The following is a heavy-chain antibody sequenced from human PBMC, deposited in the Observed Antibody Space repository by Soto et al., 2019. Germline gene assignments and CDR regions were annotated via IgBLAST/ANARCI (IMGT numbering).Heavy chain of an antibody. Sequence: SLRLSCTASGFTFGDYAMSWLRQAPGKGLEWVGFIRSKAYGGTTEYAASVKGRFTISRDDSKSIAYLQMNSLKTEDTAVYYCTAERSLPADYWGQGXLVTVYS. CDR2: IRSKAYGGTT. D-gene: IGHD2-15*01. J-gene: IGHJ4*02. V-gene: IGHV3-49*03. CDR1: GFTFGDYA. CDR3: TAERSLPADY.